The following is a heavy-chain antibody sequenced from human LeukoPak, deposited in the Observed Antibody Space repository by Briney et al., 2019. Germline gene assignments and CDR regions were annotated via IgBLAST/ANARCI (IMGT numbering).Heavy chain of an antibody. Sequence: GGPLNLPCEPPGFPFASFGMSWVRQAPGKGLEWVSAISSSGDNTWYADSVKGRFTISRDNSKNTLYLQIKSLRAEDTAVYYCAKRPPSLDAEYFQHWGQGTLVTVSS. CDR3: AKRPPSLDAEYFQH. J-gene: IGHJ1*01. CDR1: GFPFASFG. CDR2: ISSSGDNT. V-gene: IGHV3-23*01.